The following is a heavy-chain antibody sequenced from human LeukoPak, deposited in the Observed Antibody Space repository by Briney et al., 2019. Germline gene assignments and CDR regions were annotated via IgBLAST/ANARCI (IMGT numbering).Heavy chain of an antibody. CDR3: AKESYYYGSGSYYNRAYGMDV. CDR2: IRYDGSNK. V-gene: IGHV3-30*02. CDR1: GFTFSSYG. Sequence: GGSLRLSCAASGFTFSSYGMHWVRQAPGKGLEWVAFIRYDGSNKYYADSVKGRFTISRDNSKNTLYLQMNSLRAEDTAVYYCAKESYYYGSGSYYNRAYGMDVWGQGTTVTVSS. J-gene: IGHJ6*02. D-gene: IGHD3-10*01.